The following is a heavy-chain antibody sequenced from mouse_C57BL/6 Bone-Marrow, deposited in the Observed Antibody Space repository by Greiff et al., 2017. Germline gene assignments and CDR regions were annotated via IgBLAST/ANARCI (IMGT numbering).Heavy chain of an antibody. CDR3: TTLTTVPWFAY. Sequence: EVQLQQSGAELVRPGASVKLSCTASGFNIKDDYMHWVKQRPEQGLEWIGWIDPENGDTEYASKFQGKATITADTSSNTAYLQLSSLTSEGTAVYYCTTLTTVPWFAYWGQGTLVTVSA. J-gene: IGHJ3*01. CDR2: IDPENGDT. D-gene: IGHD1-1*01. CDR1: GFNIKDDY. V-gene: IGHV14-4*01.